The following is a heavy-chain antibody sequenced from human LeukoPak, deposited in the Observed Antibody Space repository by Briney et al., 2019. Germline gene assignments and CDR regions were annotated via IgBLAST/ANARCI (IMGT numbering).Heavy chain of an antibody. D-gene: IGHD3-22*01. CDR3: AILAGYDSSGYYYYYGMDV. CDR1: GYSFTSYW. V-gene: IGHV5-51*01. CDR2: IYPGDSDT. J-gene: IGHJ6*02. Sequence: GESLKISCKGSGYSFTSYWIGWVRQMPGKGLEWMGIIYPGDSDTRYSPSFRGQVTISADKSISTAYLQWSSLKASDTAMYYCAILAGYDSSGYYYYYGMDVWGQGTTVTVSS.